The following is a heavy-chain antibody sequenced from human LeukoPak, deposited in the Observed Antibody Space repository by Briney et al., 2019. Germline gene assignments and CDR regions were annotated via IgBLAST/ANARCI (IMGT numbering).Heavy chain of an antibody. D-gene: IGHD1-26*01. CDR3: ALARAGDNWFDP. V-gene: IGHV1-8*01. CDR2: MNPNSGNT. CDR1: GYTFTSYD. J-gene: IGHJ5*02. Sequence: ASVKVSCKASGYTFTSYDINWVRQATGQGLEWMGWMNPNSGNTGYAQKFQGRVTMTRNTSISTAYMELSSLRSEDTAVYYCALARAGDNWFDPWGQGTLVTVS.